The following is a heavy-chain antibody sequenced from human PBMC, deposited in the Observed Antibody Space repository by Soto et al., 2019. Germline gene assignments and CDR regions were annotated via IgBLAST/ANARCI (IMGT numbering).Heavy chain of an antibody. CDR1: WVTFSRYA. CDR2: ISGSGGST. Sequence: GGSLRLSRAASWVTFSRYAESRVPQAPGKGLEWVSGISGSGGSTYYADSVKGRFTISRDNSKNTLYLQMNSLRAEDTAVYYCANSYDTFDYWGQGTLVTVSS. D-gene: IGHD3-9*01. J-gene: IGHJ4*02. V-gene: IGHV3-23*01. CDR3: ANSYDTFDY.